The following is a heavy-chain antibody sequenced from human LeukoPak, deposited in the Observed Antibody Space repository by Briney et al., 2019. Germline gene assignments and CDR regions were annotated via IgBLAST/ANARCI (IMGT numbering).Heavy chain of an antibody. V-gene: IGHV3-7*03. CDR3: ARDRYVKDY. Sequence: GGSLRLSCAASGFTFSSYSMNWVRQAPGKGLGWVANTNPDGSDKYYADSLKGRFTISRDNAKNSLYLQMNSLTAEDTAMYYCARDRYVKDYWGQGTLVTVS. CDR2: TNPDGSDK. CDR1: GFTFSSYS. D-gene: IGHD1-14*01. J-gene: IGHJ4*02.